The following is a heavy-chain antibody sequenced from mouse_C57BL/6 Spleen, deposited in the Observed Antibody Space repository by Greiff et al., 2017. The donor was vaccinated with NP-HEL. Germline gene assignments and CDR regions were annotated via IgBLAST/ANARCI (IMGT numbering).Heavy chain of an antibody. CDR3: ARDYYSNYENVSYFDY. J-gene: IGHJ2*01. CDR2: IYPGSGST. D-gene: IGHD2-5*01. CDR1: GYTFTSYW. Sequence: QVQLQQPGAELVKPGASVKMSCKASGYTFTSYWITWVKQRPGQGLEWIGDIYPGSGSTNYNEKFKSKATLTVDTSSSTAYMQLSSLTSEDSAVYYCARDYYSNYENVSYFDYWGQGTTLTVSS. V-gene: IGHV1-55*01.